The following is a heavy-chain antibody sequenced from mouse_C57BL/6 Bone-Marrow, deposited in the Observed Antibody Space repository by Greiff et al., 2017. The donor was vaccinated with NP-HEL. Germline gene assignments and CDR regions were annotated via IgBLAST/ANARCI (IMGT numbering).Heavy chain of an antibody. D-gene: IGHD1-1*01. Sequence: QVQLQQPGAELVKPGASVKMSCKASGYTFTSYWITWVKQRPGQGLEWIGDLYPGSGSTNYNEKFKSKATLTVDTSSSTAYMQLSSLTSEDSAVYYCAREDYGSSYPWYFDVWGTGTTVTVSS. CDR3: AREDYGSSYPWYFDV. CDR2: LYPGSGST. J-gene: IGHJ1*03. V-gene: IGHV1-55*01. CDR1: GYTFTSYW.